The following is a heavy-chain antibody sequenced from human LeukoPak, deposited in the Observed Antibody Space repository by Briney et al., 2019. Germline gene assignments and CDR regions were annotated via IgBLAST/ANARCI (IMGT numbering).Heavy chain of an antibody. CDR3: ARGGVVIGGTPKH. J-gene: IGHJ4*02. Sequence: KPGGSLRLSCAASGFSFTDYYMTWIRQAPGMGLEWVSYISSSGITIYYGDSVKGRFTISRDNTKNSLYLQMTSLTAEDTAIYYCARGGVVIGGTPKHWGQGTLVTVSS. V-gene: IGHV3-11*01. CDR1: GFSFTDYY. CDR2: ISSSGITI. D-gene: IGHD2-15*01.